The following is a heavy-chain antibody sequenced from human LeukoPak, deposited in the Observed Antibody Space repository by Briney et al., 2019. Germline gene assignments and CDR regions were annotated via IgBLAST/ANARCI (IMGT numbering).Heavy chain of an antibody. Sequence: ASVKVSCKASGYIFTSYAIHWVRQAPGQRLEWMGWINAGNGNTQYSQKFQGRVTITRDTSASTAYMELSSLRSEGTAVYYCARDGLGYCSGGSCYYHGLDVWGQGTTVTVSS. J-gene: IGHJ6*02. V-gene: IGHV1-3*01. CDR3: ARDGLGYCSGGSCYYHGLDV. D-gene: IGHD2-15*01. CDR1: GYIFTSYA. CDR2: INAGNGNT.